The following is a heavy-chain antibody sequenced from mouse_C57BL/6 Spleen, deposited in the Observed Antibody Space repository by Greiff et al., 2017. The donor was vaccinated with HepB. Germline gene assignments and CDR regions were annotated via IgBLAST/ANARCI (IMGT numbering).Heavy chain of an antibody. J-gene: IGHJ3*01. CDR2: IDPSDSYT. D-gene: IGHD2-3*01. CDR1: GYTFTSYW. V-gene: IGHV1-69*01. CDR3: ARYDDGLFAY. Sequence: QVQLQQPGAELVMPGASAKLSCKASGYTFTSYWMHWVKQRPGQGLEWIGEIDPSDSYTNYNQKFKGKSTLTVDKSSSTAYMQLSSLTSEDSAVYYCARYDDGLFAYWGQGTLVTVSA.